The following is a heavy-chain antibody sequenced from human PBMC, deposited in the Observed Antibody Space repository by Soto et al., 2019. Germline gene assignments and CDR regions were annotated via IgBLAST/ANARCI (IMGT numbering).Heavy chain of an antibody. Sequence: ASVKVSCKASGYNFTSYGISWVRQAPGQGLEWMGWISAYTGNTNYAQKLQGRVTMTTDTSTSTAYMELRSLRSDDTAVYYCARDRYYDILTGYYLGYYYYGMDFWGQGTSVTVSS. CDR2: ISAYTGNT. CDR1: GYNFTSYG. V-gene: IGHV1-18*04. CDR3: ARDRYYDILTGYYLGYYYYGMDF. J-gene: IGHJ6*02. D-gene: IGHD3-9*01.